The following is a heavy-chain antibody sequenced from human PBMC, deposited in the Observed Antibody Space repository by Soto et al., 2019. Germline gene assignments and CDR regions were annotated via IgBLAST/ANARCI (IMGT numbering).Heavy chain of an antibody. CDR2: ISGSGGST. Sequence: GGSLRVCCAAFGFTLSGYAMRCVLQAPGKGLEWVSAISGSGGSTYYADSVKGRFTISRDNSKNTLYLQMNSLRAEDTAVYYCAKVRMPTYYFDYWGQRTLVTVSP. J-gene: IGHJ4*02. D-gene: IGHD2-15*01. V-gene: IGHV3-23*01. CDR1: GFTLSGYA. CDR3: AKVRMPTYYFDY.